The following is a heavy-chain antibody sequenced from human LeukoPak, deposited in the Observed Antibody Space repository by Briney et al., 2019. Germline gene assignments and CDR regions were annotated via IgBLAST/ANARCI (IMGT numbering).Heavy chain of an antibody. V-gene: IGHV4-30-4*01. D-gene: IGHD4-23*01. Sequence: SQTLSLTCTVSGGSISSGDYYWSWIRQPPGKRLEWIGYIYYSGSTYYNPSLKSRVTISVDTSKNQFSLKLSSVTAADTAVYYCARGRQNGGYYCGMDVWGQGTTVTVSS. CDR3: ARGRQNGGYYCGMDV. CDR1: GGSISSGDYY. CDR2: IYYSGST. J-gene: IGHJ6*02.